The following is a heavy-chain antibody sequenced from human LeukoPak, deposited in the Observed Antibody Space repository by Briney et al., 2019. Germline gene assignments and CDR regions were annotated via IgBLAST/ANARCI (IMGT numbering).Heavy chain of an antibody. Sequence: GGSLRLSCAASGFSVSNNYMTWVRQAPGKGLEWVSVIYSGGDAYYADSVKGRFTTSRDNSKNTLHLAMNNLRVEDTAVYYCARSFSSGWSDYWGQGTLVAVAS. V-gene: IGHV3-53*01. J-gene: IGHJ4*02. CDR2: IYSGGDA. D-gene: IGHD6-19*01. CDR3: ARSFSSGWSDY. CDR1: GFSVSNNY.